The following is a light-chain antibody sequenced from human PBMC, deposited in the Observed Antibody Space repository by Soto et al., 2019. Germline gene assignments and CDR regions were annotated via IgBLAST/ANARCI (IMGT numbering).Light chain of an antibody. CDR2: EVN. J-gene: IGLJ1*01. Sequence: HSTLAQPPSGSGYTGQSVTISCTGTSSDFNNYNRVSWYQRPPGTGPKLIIFEVNNRPSGVPDRFSGSKSGNTASLTISGLQAEDEGEYYCSLHTTDSTHVYGPGTKVTVL. V-gene: IGLV2-18*01. CDR3: SLHTTDSTHV. CDR1: SSDFNNYNR.